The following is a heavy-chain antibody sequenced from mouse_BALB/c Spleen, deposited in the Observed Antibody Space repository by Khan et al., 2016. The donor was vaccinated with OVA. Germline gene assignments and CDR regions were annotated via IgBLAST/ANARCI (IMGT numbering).Heavy chain of an antibody. CDR2: IYPFNDVT. J-gene: IGHJ1*01. Sequence: IQLVQSGPEVVKPGASVKMSCKASGYTFTSYVMHWVKQKPGQGLEWIGYIYPFNDVTKFNEKFNGKATLTSDKSSSTAYMELSSLTSEDSAVYYCARYGNHWNFDVWGAGTTVTVSS. V-gene: IGHV1S136*01. CDR3: ARYGNHWNFDV. CDR1: GYTFTSYV. D-gene: IGHD2-1*01.